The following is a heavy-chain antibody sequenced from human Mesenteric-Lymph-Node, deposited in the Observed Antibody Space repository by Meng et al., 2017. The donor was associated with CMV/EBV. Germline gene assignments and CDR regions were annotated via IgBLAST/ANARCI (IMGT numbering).Heavy chain of an antibody. CDR2: IKQDGSEK. J-gene: IGHJ3*02. D-gene: IGHD3-3*01. CDR1: GFTFSSYE. CDR3: ARDKGSGYDAFDI. V-gene: IGHV3-7*01. Sequence: GESLKISCAASGFTFSSYEMNWVRQAPGKGLEWVANIKQDGSEKYYVDSVKGQFTISRDNSKNTLYLQMNSLRADDTAVYYCARDKGSGYDAFDIWGQGTMVTVSS.